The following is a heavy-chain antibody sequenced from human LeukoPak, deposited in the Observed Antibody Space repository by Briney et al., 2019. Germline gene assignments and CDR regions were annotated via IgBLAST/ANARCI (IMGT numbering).Heavy chain of an antibody. CDR2: IIPIFGTA. D-gene: IGHD2-2*01. V-gene: IGHV1-69*13. J-gene: IGHJ4*02. CDR3: ARDLGYCSSTSCYTFDY. Sequence: SVKVSCKASGGTFSSYAISWVRQAPGQGLEWMGGIIPIFGTANYAQKFQGRVTITADESTSTAYMELSSLRSEDTAVYYCARDLGYCSSTSCYTFDYWGQGTLVTVSS. CDR1: GGTFSSYA.